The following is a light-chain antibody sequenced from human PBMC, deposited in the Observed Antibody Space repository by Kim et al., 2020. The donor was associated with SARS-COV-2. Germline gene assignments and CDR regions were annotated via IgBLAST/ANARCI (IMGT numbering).Light chain of an antibody. CDR2: AAS. J-gene: IGKJ2*01. Sequence: DIQMTQSPSSLSASVGDRVTITCRASQTISIYLNWYQQKPGKAPNLLIFAASGLQTGVPSRFSGSGSGTDFTLTISSLQAEDFAIYYCQQSFSSPYTFGQGTKLGI. V-gene: IGKV1-39*01. CDR3: QQSFSSPYT. CDR1: QTISIY.